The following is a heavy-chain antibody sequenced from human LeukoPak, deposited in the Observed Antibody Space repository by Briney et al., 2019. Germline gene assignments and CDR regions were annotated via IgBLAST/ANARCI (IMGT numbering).Heavy chain of an antibody. V-gene: IGHV3-23*01. Sequence: GGSLRLSCAASGFTFNTYAMAWVRQAPGKGPEWVSAISGNGHNTHYADSVKGRFTISRDNSMNTLYLQMNSLRAEDTAVYYCAKDRAAYYYDSSGYYHAFDIWGQGTMVTVSS. J-gene: IGHJ3*02. CDR2: ISGNGHNT. D-gene: IGHD3-22*01. CDR1: GFTFNTYA. CDR3: AKDRAAYYYDSSGYYHAFDI.